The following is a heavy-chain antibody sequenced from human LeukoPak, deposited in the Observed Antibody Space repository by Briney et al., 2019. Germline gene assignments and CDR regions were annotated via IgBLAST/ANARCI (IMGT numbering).Heavy chain of an antibody. CDR3: ARDSRGYPY. CDR2: INQDGSEK. V-gene: IGHV3-7*05. CDR1: GLTLSNYW. D-gene: IGHD3-22*01. J-gene: IGHJ4*02. Sequence: PGGSLRLSCAASGLTLSNYWMTWVRQAPGKGLGWVANINQDGSEKNYVDSVKGRFTISRDNAKNSLYLEMNSLRAEDMGVYYCARDSRGYPYWGQGTLAIVSS.